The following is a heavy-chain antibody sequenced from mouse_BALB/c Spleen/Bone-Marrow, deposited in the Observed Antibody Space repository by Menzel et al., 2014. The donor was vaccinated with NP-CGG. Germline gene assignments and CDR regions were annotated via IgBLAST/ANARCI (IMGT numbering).Heavy chain of an antibody. CDR3: ARGVDSYY. Sequence: VQLQQFGAELARPGASVKLSCKASGYTFTSYWMQWVKQRPGQGLEWIGAIYPGDGDTRYTQKFKGKATLTADRSSSTAYMQLSSLASEDSAVYYCARGVDSYYWGQGTLVTVSA. D-gene: IGHD2-12*01. V-gene: IGHV1-87*01. J-gene: IGHJ3*01. CDR2: IYPGDGDT. CDR1: GYTFTSYW.